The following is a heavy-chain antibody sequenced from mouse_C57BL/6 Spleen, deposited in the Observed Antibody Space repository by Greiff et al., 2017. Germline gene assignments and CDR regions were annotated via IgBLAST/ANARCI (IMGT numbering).Heavy chain of an antibody. V-gene: IGHV1-64*01. J-gene: IGHJ2*01. CDR1: GYTFTSYW. D-gene: IGHD2-3*01. Sequence: QVHVKQPGAELVKPGASVKLSCKASGYTFTSYWMHWVKQRPGQGLEWIGMIHPNSGSTNYKEKFKSNATLTVDKSSSTAYMQLSSLTSEDSAVYYCARQDGYYAFDYWGQGTTLTVSS. CDR2: IHPNSGST. CDR3: ARQDGYYAFDY.